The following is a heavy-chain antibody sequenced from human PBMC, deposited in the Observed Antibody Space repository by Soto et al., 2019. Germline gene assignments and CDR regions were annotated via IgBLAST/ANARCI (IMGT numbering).Heavy chain of an antibody. CDR2: ISYDGSNK. D-gene: IGHD5-18*01. V-gene: IGHV3-30*18. J-gene: IGHJ4*02. CDR3: AKAGIQLGSLRGFDY. CDR1: GFTFSSYG. Sequence: QVQLVESGGGVVQPGRSLRLSCAASGFTFSSYGMHWVRQAPGKGLEWVAVISYDGSNKYYADSVKGRFTISRDNSKNTLYLQMNSLRAEDKAVYYCAKAGIQLGSLRGFDYWGQGTLVTVSS.